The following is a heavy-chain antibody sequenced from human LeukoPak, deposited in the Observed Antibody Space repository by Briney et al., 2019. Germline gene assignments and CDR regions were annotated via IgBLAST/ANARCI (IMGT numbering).Heavy chain of an antibody. CDR3: ARVLNGIVGVNFYYYGMDV. CDR1: GGSISSSYY. Sequence: PSETLSLTCTVSGGSISSSYYWGWIRQPPGKGLEWIGSIYYSGSTYYNPSLQSRVTISVDTSKNQFSLKLSSVTAADTAVYYCARVLNGIVGVNFYYYGMDVWGQGTTVTVSS. D-gene: IGHD1-26*01. V-gene: IGHV4-39*07. J-gene: IGHJ6*02. CDR2: IYYSGST.